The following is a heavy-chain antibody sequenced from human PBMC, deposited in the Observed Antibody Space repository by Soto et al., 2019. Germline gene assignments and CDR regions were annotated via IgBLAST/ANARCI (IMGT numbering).Heavy chain of an antibody. J-gene: IGHJ4*02. V-gene: IGHV3-15*07. D-gene: IGHD6-13*01. CDR1: VFTFSNAW. CDR3: STQEYSSNWYYFEY. Sequence: PGGSLRLSCAASVFTFSNAWMTWVRQAPGKGLEWVGRIKRKTDGETIHYAAPVKGRFTISRDDSKNTLYLQMNSLKIEDTAVYYCSTQEYSSNWYYFEYWGQGALVTVSS. CDR2: IKRKTDGETI.